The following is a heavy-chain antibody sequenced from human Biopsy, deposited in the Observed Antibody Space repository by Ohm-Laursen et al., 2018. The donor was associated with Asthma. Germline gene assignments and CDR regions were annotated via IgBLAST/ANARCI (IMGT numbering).Heavy chain of an antibody. V-gene: IGHV3-30-3*01. CDR3: ARAYGGSFFSGSFDI. J-gene: IGHJ3*02. CDR2: ISYDGSSI. CDR1: RFTYE. Sequence: SSLRLSCTATRFTYEMHWVRQAPGTGLEWVAVISYDGSSIYYADSVKGRFTISRDNSKNTLSLQMNSLTAEDTAVYYCARAYGGSFFSGSFDIWGQGTMVTVSS. D-gene: IGHD4-23*01.